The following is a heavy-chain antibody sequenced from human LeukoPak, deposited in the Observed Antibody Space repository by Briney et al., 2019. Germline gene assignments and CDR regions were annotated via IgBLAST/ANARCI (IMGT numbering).Heavy chain of an antibody. Sequence: SETLSLTCTVSGGSISSGGYYWSWIRQPPGKGLEWIGEINHSGSTNYNPSLKSRVTISVDTSKNQFSLKLSSVTAADTAVYYCARGRGSGWSPFDYWGQGTLVTVSS. CDR3: ARGRGSGWSPFDY. CDR2: INHSGST. CDR1: GGSISSGGYY. V-gene: IGHV4-39*07. J-gene: IGHJ4*02. D-gene: IGHD6-19*01.